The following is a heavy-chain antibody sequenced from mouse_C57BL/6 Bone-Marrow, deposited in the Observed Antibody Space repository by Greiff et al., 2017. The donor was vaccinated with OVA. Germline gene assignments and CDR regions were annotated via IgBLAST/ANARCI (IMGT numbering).Heavy chain of an antibody. CDR3: ARLNYYGSSPYWYFDV. Sequence: EVQRVESGGGLVKPGGSLKLSCAASGFTFSSYAMSWVRQTPEKRLEWVATISDGGSYTYYPANVKGRFTITRDNAKNNLYLQMSHLKAEDTAMYYCARLNYYGSSPYWYFDVWGTGTTVTVSS. CDR1: GFTFSSYA. CDR2: ISDGGSYT. D-gene: IGHD1-1*01. V-gene: IGHV5-4*01. J-gene: IGHJ1*03.